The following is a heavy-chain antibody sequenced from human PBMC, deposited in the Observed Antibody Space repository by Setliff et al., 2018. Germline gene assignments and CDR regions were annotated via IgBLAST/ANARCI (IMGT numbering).Heavy chain of an antibody. CDR1: GGPISSNEYY. Sequence: KTSETLSLTCTVSGGPISSNEYYWGWIRQSPERGLEWIASMYFGGTTQYNPSLKSRVTISVDTSKNRFTLNLRSVTAADTAVYYCARHAITQSLVADFWGQGILVTVSS. J-gene: IGHJ4*02. D-gene: IGHD2-8*02. CDR3: ARHAITQSLVADF. V-gene: IGHV4-39*01. CDR2: MYFGGTT.